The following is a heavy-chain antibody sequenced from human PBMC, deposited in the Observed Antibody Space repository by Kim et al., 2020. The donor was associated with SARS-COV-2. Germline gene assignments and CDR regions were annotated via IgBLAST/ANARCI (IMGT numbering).Heavy chain of an antibody. Sequence: GGSLRLSCAASGFTFSSYGMHWVRQAPGKGLEWVAVISYDGSNKYYADSVKGRFTISRDNSKNTLYLQMNSLRAEDTAVYYCAKDRPYCGGDCYSHGAFDIWGQGTMVTVSS. CDR1: GFTFSSYG. CDR2: ISYDGSNK. D-gene: IGHD2-21*02. V-gene: IGHV3-30*18. CDR3: AKDRPYCGGDCYSHGAFDI. J-gene: IGHJ3*02.